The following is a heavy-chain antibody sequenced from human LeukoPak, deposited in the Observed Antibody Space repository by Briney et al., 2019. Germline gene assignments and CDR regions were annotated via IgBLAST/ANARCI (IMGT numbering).Heavy chain of an antibody. V-gene: IGHV3-74*01. Sequence: GGSLRLSCAASGFTVSSNYMSWVRQDPGKGLVWVSHINNDGSITNYADSVKGRFTISRDNAKNTLYLQMNSLRAEDTAVYYCAKDLHYGSADYWGQGTLVTVSS. CDR1: GFTVSSNY. J-gene: IGHJ4*02. CDR3: AKDLHYGSADY. D-gene: IGHD3-10*01. CDR2: INNDGSIT.